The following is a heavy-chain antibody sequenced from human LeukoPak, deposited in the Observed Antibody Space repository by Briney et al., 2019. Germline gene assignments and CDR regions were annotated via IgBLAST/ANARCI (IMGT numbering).Heavy chain of an antibody. V-gene: IGHV4-30-4*01. CDR2: IYYSGST. CDR3: ATGDHYYYYGMDV. J-gene: IGHJ6*02. CDR1: GGSISSGDYY. Sequence: SETLSLTCTVSGGSISSGDYYWGWIRQPPGKGLEWIGYIYYSGSTYYNPSLKSRVTISVDTSKNQFSLKLSSVTAADTAVYYCATGDHYYYYGMDVWGQGTTVTVSS. D-gene: IGHD1-14*01.